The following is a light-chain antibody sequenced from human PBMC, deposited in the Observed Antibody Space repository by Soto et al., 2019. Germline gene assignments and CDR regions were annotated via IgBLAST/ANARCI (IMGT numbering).Light chain of an antibody. V-gene: IGKV4-1*01. CDR1: QSVLYSSNNKNY. Sequence: DIVMTQSPDSLAVSLGERATINCKSSQSVLYSSNNKNYLAWYQQKPGQPPKLLIYWASTRESGVPDRFSGGGSGTDFTLTISSLQAEDVAVYYWQQDYNTPYTFGQGTQLEIK. CDR3: QQDYNTPYT. CDR2: WAS. J-gene: IGKJ2*01.